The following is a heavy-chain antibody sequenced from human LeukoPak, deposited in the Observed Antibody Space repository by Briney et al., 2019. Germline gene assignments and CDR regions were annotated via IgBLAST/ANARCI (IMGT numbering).Heavy chain of an antibody. D-gene: IGHD5-18*01. CDR2: IYYSGST. CDR1: GYSISSGYY. CDR3: ARLWLPGYFDY. Sequence: KPSETLSLTCTASGYSISSGYYWGWIRQPPGKGLEWIGSIYYSGSTYYNPSLKSRVTISVDTSKNQFSLKLSSVTAADTAVYYCARLWLPGYFDYWGQGTLVTVSS. J-gene: IGHJ4*02. V-gene: IGHV4-38-2*02.